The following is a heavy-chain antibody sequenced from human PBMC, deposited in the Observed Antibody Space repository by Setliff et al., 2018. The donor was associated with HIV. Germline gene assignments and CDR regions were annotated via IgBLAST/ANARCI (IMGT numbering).Heavy chain of an antibody. CDR3: ARESHHLKDAFDI. CDR2: IIPIFGTA. Sequence: ASVKVSCKASGGTFSSYAISWVRQAPGQGLEWMGGIIPIFGTANYAQKFQGRVTITTDESTSTAYMELSSLRAEDTAVYFCARESHHLKDAFDIWGQGTMVTVSS. CDR1: GGTFSSYA. J-gene: IGHJ3*02. V-gene: IGHV1-69*05.